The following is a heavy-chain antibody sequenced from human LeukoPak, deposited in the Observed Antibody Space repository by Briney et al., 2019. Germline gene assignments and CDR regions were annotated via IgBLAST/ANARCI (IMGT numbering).Heavy chain of an antibody. J-gene: IGHJ6*02. Sequence: GGSLRLSCADSGFTFYDIAMHWVGQGPGKGVEWVSLISGDCNTIHYAASVKRRFTISKDNIKNSLYLQMNSLRTEDTALYYCAKAIEPRAAARPFGMDVWGQGTTVTVSS. CDR2: ISGDCNTI. D-gene: IGHD6-13*01. CDR1: GFTFYDIA. CDR3: AKAIEPRAAARPFGMDV. V-gene: IGHV3-43*02.